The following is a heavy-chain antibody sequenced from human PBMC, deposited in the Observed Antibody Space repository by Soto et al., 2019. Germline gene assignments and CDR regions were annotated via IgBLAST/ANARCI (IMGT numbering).Heavy chain of an antibody. D-gene: IGHD2-15*01. V-gene: IGHV1-69*02. J-gene: IGHJ3*02. CDR3: ARGYCSGGSCYSFSDAFDI. CDR1: GGTFSIYT. CDR2: IIPILGIA. Sequence: GASVKVSCKASGGTFSIYTISWVRQAPGQGLEWMGRIIPILGIANYAQKFQGRVTITADKSTSTAYMELSSLRSEDTAVYYCARGYCSGGSCYSFSDAFDIWGQGTMVTVSS.